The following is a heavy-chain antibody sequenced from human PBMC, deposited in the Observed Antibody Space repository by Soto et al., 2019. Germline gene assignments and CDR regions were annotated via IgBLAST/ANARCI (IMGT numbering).Heavy chain of an antibody. Sequence: DLHCGRKTPGQGLEWMGWLNPYSGATTYAPKYQGRITLTRDTSLSTSYMELIGLKSDDTAVYYCATARRGTVSLLTAWGQGTLVTVSS. V-gene: IGHV1-2*02. CDR3: ATARRGTVSLLTA. CDR1: D. J-gene: IGHJ5*01. CDR2: LNPYSGAT. D-gene: IGHD3-16*01.